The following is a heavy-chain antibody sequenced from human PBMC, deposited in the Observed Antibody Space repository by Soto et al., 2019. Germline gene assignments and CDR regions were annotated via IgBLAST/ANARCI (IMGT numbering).Heavy chain of an antibody. CDR1: GFTFSNYN. D-gene: IGHD2-8*02. V-gene: IGHV3-21*01. CDR2: ITSAGSYI. Sequence: EVQLVESGGGLVKPGGSLRLSCAASGFTFSNYNMNWVRQPPGKGLEWVSSITSAGSYIYYAESLKGRVTISRDNAKNSLFLQMNSLRAEDKALYFCARGIFGGVRIDYGMDGWGQGTTVTVSS. J-gene: IGHJ6*02. CDR3: ARGIFGGVRIDYGMDG.